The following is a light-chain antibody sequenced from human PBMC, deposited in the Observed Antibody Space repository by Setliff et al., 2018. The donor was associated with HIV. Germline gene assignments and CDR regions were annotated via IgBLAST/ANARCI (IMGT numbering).Light chain of an antibody. CDR3: QAWDGSTDSYV. CDR2: QDN. V-gene: IGLV3-1*01. J-gene: IGLJ1*01. CDR1: KLGNKY. Sequence: ELTQPPSVSVSPGQTASITCSGDKLGNKYACWYQQKPGQSPVLVIYQDNKRPSGIPERFSGSNSGNTATLTISGTQAMDEADYYCQAWDGSTDSYVFGTGTKVTVL.